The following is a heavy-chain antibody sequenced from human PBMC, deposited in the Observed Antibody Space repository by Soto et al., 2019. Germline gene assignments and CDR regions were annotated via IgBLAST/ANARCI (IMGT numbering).Heavy chain of an antibody. CDR1: GGSISSYY. J-gene: IGHJ5*02. V-gene: IGHV4-59*08. D-gene: IGHD4-17*01. Sequence: SSQTLSLTCTVSGGSISSYYWSWIRQPPGKGLEWIGYIYYSGSTNYNPSLKSRVTISVDTSKNQFSLKLSSVTAADTAVYYCARHEDYGDLGVWFDTWGQGTLVTVSS. CDR3: ARHEDYGDLGVWFDT. CDR2: IYYSGST.